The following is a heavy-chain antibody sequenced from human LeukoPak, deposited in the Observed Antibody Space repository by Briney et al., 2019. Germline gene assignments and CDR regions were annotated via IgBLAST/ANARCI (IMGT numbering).Heavy chain of an antibody. J-gene: IGHJ5*02. D-gene: IGHD6-6*01. V-gene: IGHV1-18*01. CDR3: ARDQYGSSNWFDP. Sequence: ASVKVSCKASGYTFTSYGISWVRQAPGQGLEWMGWISTYNGNTNYAQKLQGRVTMTTDTSTTTAYMELRSLTSDDTAVYYCARDQYGSSNWFDPWGQGTLVTVSS. CDR2: ISTYNGNT. CDR1: GYTFTSYG.